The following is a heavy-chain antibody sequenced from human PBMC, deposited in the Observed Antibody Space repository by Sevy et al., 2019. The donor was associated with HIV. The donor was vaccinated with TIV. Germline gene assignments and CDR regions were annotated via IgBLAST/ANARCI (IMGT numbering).Heavy chain of an antibody. D-gene: IGHD2-8*02. CDR2: LSFGCGKI. V-gene: IGHV3-23*01. Sequence: GGSLRLSCAASGFAFYEYSMSWIRQAPGKGLEWVATLSFGCGKINYADSLKGRFTISRDNSKNSFYLQMDNLRVEDTALYYCAREWCSRPHDYWGQGTRVTVSS. CDR1: GFAFYEYS. J-gene: IGHJ4*02. CDR3: AREWCSRPHDY.